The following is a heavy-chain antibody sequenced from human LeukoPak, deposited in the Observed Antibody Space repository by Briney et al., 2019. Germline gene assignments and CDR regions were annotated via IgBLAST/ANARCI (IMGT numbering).Heavy chain of an antibody. Sequence: GGSLRLSCAASGFNFDHYWMTWVRQAPGKGLEWVANIKQDGSEKVHLDSMKGRFTISRDNSRDSLYLQMNSLRPEDTAVYCARDPGSGWWGGFDLWGQGTLVTVSS. CDR2: IKQDGSEK. CDR3: ARDPGSGWWGGFDL. V-gene: IGHV3-7*04. CDR1: GFNFDHYW. D-gene: IGHD6-19*01. J-gene: IGHJ5*02.